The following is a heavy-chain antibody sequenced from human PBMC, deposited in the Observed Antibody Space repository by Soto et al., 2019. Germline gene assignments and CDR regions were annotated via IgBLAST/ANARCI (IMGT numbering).Heavy chain of an antibody. V-gene: IGHV4-59*01. CDR1: GGSISSYY. CDR3: ARGTKECSGGSCYYY. D-gene: IGHD2-15*01. J-gene: IGHJ4*02. Sequence: SETLSLTCTVSGGSISSYYWSWIRQPPGKGLEWIRYIYYSGSTNYNPSLKSRVTISVDTSKNQFSLKLSSVTAADTAVYYCARGTKECSGGSCYYYWGQGTLVTVSS. CDR2: IYYSGST.